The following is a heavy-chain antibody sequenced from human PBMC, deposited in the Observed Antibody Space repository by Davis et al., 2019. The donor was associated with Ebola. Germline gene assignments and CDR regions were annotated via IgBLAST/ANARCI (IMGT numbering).Heavy chain of an antibody. D-gene: IGHD6-13*01. J-gene: IGHJ4*02. V-gene: IGHV1-18*04. Sequence: ASVKVSCKASGYTFTSYYMHWVRQAPGQGLEWMGWISAYNGNTNYAQKLQGRVTMTTDTSASTAYMELSSLRSEDTAVYYCARGSQQLGYFDYWGQGTLVTVSS. CDR3: ARGSQQLGYFDY. CDR2: ISAYNGNT. CDR1: GYTFTSYY.